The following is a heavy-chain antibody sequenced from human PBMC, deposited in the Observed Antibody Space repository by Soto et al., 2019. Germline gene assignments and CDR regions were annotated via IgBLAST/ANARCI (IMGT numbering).Heavy chain of an antibody. CDR3: AIDLERYGDYGKHKNDYYYYYGMDV. CDR1: GFTFSSYA. V-gene: IGHV3-30-3*01. J-gene: IGHJ6*02. CDR2: ISYDGSNK. Sequence: GGSLRLSCAASGFTFSSYAMHWVRQAPGKGLEWVAVISYDGSNKYYADSVKGRFTISRDNSKNTLYLQMNSLRAEDTAVYYCAIDLERYGDYGKHKNDYYYYYGMDVWGQGTTVTVSS. D-gene: IGHD4-17*01.